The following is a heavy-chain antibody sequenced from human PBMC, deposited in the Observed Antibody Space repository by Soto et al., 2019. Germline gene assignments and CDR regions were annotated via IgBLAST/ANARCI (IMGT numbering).Heavy chain of an antibody. CDR1: GGTFSSYT. CDR2: IIPILGIA. J-gene: IGHJ5*02. D-gene: IGHD4-4*01. CDR3: ARSDYSKAGWFDP. Sequence: GASVKVSCKASGGTFSSYTISWVRQAPGQGLEWMGRIIPILGIANYAQKFQGRVTITADKSTSTAYMELSSLRSEDTAVYYCARSDYSKAGWFDPWGQGTLVTVSS. V-gene: IGHV1-69*02.